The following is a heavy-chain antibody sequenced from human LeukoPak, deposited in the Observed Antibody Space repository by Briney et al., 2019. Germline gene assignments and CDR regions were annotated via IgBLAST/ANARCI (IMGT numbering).Heavy chain of an antibody. D-gene: IGHD5-18*01. J-gene: IGHJ4*02. CDR3: ARHPSGYSYDDY. CDR1: GGSISNYY. CDR2: IFYSGST. Sequence: SETLSLTCTVSGGSISNYYWSWIRQPPGKGLEWIGYIFYSGSTNYNPSLKSRVTISVDTSKNQFSLKLTSVAAADTAVYYCARHPSGYSYDDYWGQGTLVTVSS. V-gene: IGHV4-59*08.